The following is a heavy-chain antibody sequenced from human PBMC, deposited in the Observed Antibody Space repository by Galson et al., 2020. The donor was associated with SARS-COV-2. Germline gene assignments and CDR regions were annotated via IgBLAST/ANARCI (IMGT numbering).Heavy chain of an antibody. CDR1: GGSISSGSYY. Sequence: SETLSLTCTVSGGSISSGSYYWSWIRQPAGKGLEWIGRIYTSGSTNYNPSLKSRVTISVDTSKNQFSLKLSSVTAADTAVYYCAREIALRYFDWSYYYYMDVWGKGTTVTISS. V-gene: IGHV4-61*02. CDR2: IYTSGST. J-gene: IGHJ6*03. D-gene: IGHD3-9*01. CDR3: AREIALRYFDWSYYYYMDV.